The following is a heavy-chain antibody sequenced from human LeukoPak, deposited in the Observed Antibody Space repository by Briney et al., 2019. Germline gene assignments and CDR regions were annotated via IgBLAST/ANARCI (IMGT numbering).Heavy chain of an antibody. Sequence: PSETLSLTCTVYGGSFSGYYWSWIRQPPGKGLEWIGEINHSGSTNYNPSLKSRVTISVDTSKNQFSLKLSSVTAADTAVYYCARVRGGWYFLRKPIDYWGQGTLVTVSS. J-gene: IGHJ4*02. CDR3: ARVRGGWYFLRKPIDY. V-gene: IGHV4-34*01. D-gene: IGHD3-10*01. CDR1: GGSFSGYY. CDR2: INHSGST.